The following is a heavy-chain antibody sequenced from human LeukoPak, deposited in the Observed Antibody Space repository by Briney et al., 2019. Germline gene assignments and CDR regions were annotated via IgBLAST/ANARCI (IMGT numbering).Heavy chain of an antibody. CDR2: ISSSSSTI. J-gene: IGHJ1*01. CDR3: ARAYYYDSSGYTASFQH. D-gene: IGHD3-22*01. V-gene: IGHV3-48*01. Sequence: GGSLRLSXAASGFTFSSYSMNWVRQAPGKGLEWVSYISSSSSTIYYADSVKGRFTISRDNAKNSLYLQMNSLRAEDTAVYYCARAYYYDSSGYTASFQHWGQGTLVTVSS. CDR1: GFTFSSYS.